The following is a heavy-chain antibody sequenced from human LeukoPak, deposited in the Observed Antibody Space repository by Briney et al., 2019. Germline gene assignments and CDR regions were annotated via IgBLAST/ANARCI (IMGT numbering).Heavy chain of an antibody. CDR3: ARSPPTATVTSYYYYYYYMDV. Sequence: GASVKVSCKASGYTFTSYDINWVRQATGQGLEWMGWMNPNSGNTGYAQKFQGRVTITRNTSISTAYMELSSLRSEDTAVYYCARSPPTATVTSYYYYYYYMDVWGKGTTVTVSS. CDR1: GYTFTSYD. V-gene: IGHV1-8*03. D-gene: IGHD4-17*01. CDR2: MNPNSGNT. J-gene: IGHJ6*03.